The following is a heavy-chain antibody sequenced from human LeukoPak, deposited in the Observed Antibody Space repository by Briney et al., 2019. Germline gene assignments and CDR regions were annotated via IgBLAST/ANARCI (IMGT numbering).Heavy chain of an antibody. CDR2: IRYDGSNK. D-gene: IGHD3/OR15-3a*01. CDR1: GFTFSSYG. J-gene: IGHJ2*01. V-gene: IGHV3-30*02. CDR3: AKDVSIFGPYWYFDL. Sequence: PGGSLRLSCAASGFTFSSYGMHWARQAPGKGLEWVAFIRYDGSNKYYADSVKGRFTISRDNSKNTLYLQMNSLRAEDTAVYYCAKDVSIFGPYWYFDLWGRGTLVTVSS.